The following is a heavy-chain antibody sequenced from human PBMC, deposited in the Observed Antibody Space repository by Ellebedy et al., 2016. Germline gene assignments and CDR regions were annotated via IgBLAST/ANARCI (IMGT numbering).Heavy chain of an antibody. V-gene: IGHV3-23*01. CDR1: GFTFSSYA. CDR3: AKATVGYSYRLDYYYGMDV. D-gene: IGHD5-18*01. Sequence: GESLKISXAASGFTFSSYAMSWVRQAPGKGLEWVSAISGSGGSTYYADSVKGRFTISRDNSKNTLYLQMNSLRAEDTAVYYCAKATVGYSYRLDYYYGMDVWGQGTTVTVSS. J-gene: IGHJ6*02. CDR2: ISGSGGST.